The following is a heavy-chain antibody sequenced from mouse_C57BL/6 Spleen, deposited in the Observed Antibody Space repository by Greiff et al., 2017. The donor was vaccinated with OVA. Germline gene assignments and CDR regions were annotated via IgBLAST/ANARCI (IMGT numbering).Heavy chain of an antibody. CDR3: ARESYTGYFDV. CDR1: GFTFSSYA. J-gene: IGHJ1*03. Sequence: EVQGVESGGGLVKPGGSLKLSCAASGFTFSSYAMSWVRQTPEKRLEWVATISDGGSYTYYPDNVKGRFTISRDNAKNNLYLQMSHLKSEDTAMYYCARESYTGYFDVWGTGTTVTVSS. CDR2: ISDGGSYT. D-gene: IGHD2-12*01. V-gene: IGHV5-4*01.